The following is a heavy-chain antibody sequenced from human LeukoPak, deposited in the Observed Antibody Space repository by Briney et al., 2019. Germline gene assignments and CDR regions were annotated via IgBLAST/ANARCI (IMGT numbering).Heavy chain of an antibody. D-gene: IGHD3-9*01. CDR1: GFTFASYA. V-gene: IGHV3-23*01. CDR3: AIGLINDWSALEY. J-gene: IGHJ4*02. CDR2: INGGASTT. Sequence: GGSLRLSCAASGFTFASYAMTGVRQAPGKGLDYVSTINGGASTTYYADSVKGRFTISRDNSKNTLYLQMNSLRAEDTAVYYCAIGLINDWSALEYWGQGTLVTVSS.